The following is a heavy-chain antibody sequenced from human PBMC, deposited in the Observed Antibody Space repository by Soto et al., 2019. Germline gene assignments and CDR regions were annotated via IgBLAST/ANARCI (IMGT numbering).Heavy chain of an antibody. Sequence: ASVKFSCKASGYTFTSYYMHWVRQAPGQGLEWMGIINPSGGSTSYAQKFQGRVTMTRDTSTSTVYMELSSLRSEDTAVYYCARDLTISGTTDYYYGMDVWGQGTTVTVSS. J-gene: IGHJ6*02. D-gene: IGHD1-20*01. V-gene: IGHV1-46*01. CDR2: INPSGGST. CDR1: GYTFTSYY. CDR3: ARDLTISGTTDYYYGMDV.